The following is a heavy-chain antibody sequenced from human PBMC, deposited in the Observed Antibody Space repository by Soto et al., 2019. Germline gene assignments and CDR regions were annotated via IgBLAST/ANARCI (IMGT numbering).Heavy chain of an antibody. CDR2: IYWDDDK. J-gene: IGHJ2*01. CDR3: AHRPRSGGPSHFDL. V-gene: IGHV2-5*02. D-gene: IGHD2-15*01. Sequence: QITLKESGPTLVKPTQTLTLTCTFSGFSLSTSGVGVGWIRQPPGKALEWLALIYWDDDKRYSPSLKSRLTIPKDHSNNHVVPTMTNTDPVDTATYYCAHRPRSGGPSHFDLWGRGTLFTVSS. CDR1: GFSLSTSGVG.